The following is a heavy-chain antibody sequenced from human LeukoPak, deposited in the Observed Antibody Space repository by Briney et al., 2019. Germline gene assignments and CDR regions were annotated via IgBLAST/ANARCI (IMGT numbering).Heavy chain of an antibody. D-gene: IGHD4-17*01. CDR2: IFPGGGEI. Sequence: PGGSLRLSCAASGFTFSTFAMSWGRQPPGKGLEWVSSIFPGGGEIHYADSVKGRFTISRDNAKNTLYLQMNSLRAEDTAVFYCVKTQTHFGDCRRDYWGQGTLVTVSS. CDR1: GFTFSTFA. CDR3: VKTQTHFGDCRRDY. V-gene: IGHV3-23*01. J-gene: IGHJ4*02.